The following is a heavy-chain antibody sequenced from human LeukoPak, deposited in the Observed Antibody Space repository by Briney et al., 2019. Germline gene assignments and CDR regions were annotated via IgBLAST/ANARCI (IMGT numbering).Heavy chain of an antibody. Sequence: GGSLRLSCAASGFTFSSYAMSWVRQAPGKGLEWVSGIIDSGESTYYANFAKGRFTISRDNSNNTLYLQMNSLRAEDTAVYYCARGTEMTSFTGYYSFDYWGRGSLVTVSS. CDR1: GFTFSSYA. V-gene: IGHV3-23*01. CDR3: ARGTEMTSFTGYYSFDY. D-gene: IGHD3-9*01. J-gene: IGHJ4*02. CDR2: IIDSGEST.